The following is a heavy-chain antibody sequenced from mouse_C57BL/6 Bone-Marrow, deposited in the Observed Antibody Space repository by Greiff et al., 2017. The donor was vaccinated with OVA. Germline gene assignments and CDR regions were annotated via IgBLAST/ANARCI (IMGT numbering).Heavy chain of an antibody. V-gene: IGHV1-62-2*01. D-gene: IGHD2-4*01. J-gene: IGHJ4*01. CDR3: ARHEEGYDYSYYAMDY. CDR2: FYPGSGSI. Sequence: VQRVESGAELVKPGASVKLSCKASGYTFTEYTIHWVKQRSGQGLEWIGWFYPGSGSIKYNEKFKDKATLTADKSSSTVYMELSRLTSEDSAVYFGARHEEGYDYSYYAMDYWGQGTSVTVSS. CDR1: GYTFTEYT.